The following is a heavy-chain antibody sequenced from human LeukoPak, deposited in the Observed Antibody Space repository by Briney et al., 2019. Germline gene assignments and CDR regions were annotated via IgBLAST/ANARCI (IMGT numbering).Heavy chain of an antibody. D-gene: IGHD5-18*01. Sequence: GGSLRLSCAASGFTFSSYVMSWVRQAPGKGLAWVSSISGSGGTTYYADSVKGRFTISRDNSENTLYLQMNSLRADDTAVYSCAKDPPTVMANAFHIWGQGTMVTVS. J-gene: IGHJ3*02. CDR3: AKDPPTVMANAFHI. CDR1: GFTFSSYV. CDR2: ISGSGGTT. V-gene: IGHV3-23*01.